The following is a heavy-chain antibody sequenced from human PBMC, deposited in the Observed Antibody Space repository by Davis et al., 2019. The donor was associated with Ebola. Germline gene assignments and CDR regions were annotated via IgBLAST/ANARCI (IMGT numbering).Heavy chain of an antibody. V-gene: IGHV5-51*01. Sequence: GESLKISCKGSGYMFANYWIGWVRQMPGKGLEWMGFIYPDDSDTRYRPSFQGHVTMSVDKSISTAYLQWSSLRASDTAIYYCARRGYSYGMDVWGKGPRSPSPQ. CDR3: ARRGYSYGMDV. D-gene: IGHD5-12*01. CDR2: IYPDDSDT. CDR1: GYMFANYW. J-gene: IGHJ6*01.